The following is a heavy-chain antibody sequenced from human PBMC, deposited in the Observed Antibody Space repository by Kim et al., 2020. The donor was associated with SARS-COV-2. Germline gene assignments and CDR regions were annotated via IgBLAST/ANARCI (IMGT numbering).Heavy chain of an antibody. D-gene: IGHD2-21*01. Sequence: GGSLRLSCAASGFTFTKVWLSWVRQAPGKGLEWVGRIRSKADGGTADYAAPVKGRFTISRDDSKNTLYLQMYGLRAEDTAFYHCTTDYERIGGLCDGETCYPASLWGQGTLVTVSS. V-gene: IGHV3-15*01. CDR2: IRSKADGGTA. CDR1: GFTFTKVW. CDR3: TTDYERIGGLCDGETCYPASL. J-gene: IGHJ4*02.